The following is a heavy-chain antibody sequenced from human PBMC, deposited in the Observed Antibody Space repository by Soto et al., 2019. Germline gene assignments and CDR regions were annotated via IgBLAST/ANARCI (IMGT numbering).Heavy chain of an antibody. CDR1: GYTFSNYY. CDR2: INTSGGGT. V-gene: IGHV1-46*01. D-gene: IGHD4-17*01. Sequence: QVHLVQSGAEVKKPGASVTFPCKASGYTFSNYYMHWVRQAPGQGLEWVGIINTSGGGTTYAQNFQGRVTMTRDTSTSTVYMELHSLRSEDTAVYYCARGPKLTDFGDRGYYGMDVWGHGTTVTVS. J-gene: IGHJ6*02. CDR3: ARGPKLTDFGDRGYYGMDV.